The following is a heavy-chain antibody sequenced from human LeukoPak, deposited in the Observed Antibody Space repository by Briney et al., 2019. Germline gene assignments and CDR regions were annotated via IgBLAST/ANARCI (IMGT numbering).Heavy chain of an antibody. Sequence: SVKVSCKASGGTFSSYAISWVRQAPGQGLEWMGGIIPIFGTANYAQKFQGRVTITADESTSTAYMELSSLRSEDTAVYYCARSERVIFQYYYYYMDVRGKGTTVTVSS. J-gene: IGHJ6*03. V-gene: IGHV1-69*13. CDR2: IIPIFGTA. D-gene: IGHD2-15*01. CDR1: GGTFSSYA. CDR3: ARSERVIFQYYYYYMDV.